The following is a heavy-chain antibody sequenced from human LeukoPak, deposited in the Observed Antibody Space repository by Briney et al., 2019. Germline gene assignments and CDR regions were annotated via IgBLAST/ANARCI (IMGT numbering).Heavy chain of an antibody. CDR3: ARGRSSSLTDAFEI. CDR1: GFTFSAYA. CDR2: ISGDGGST. J-gene: IGHJ3*02. V-gene: IGHV3-64*01. D-gene: IGHD6-13*01. Sequence: GGSLRLSCAASGFTFSAYAMHWVRQAPGKGLECVSGISGDGGSTYYANSVKGRFSISRDNSKNTLYLQMDSLRAEDMAVYYCARGRSSSLTDAFEIWGQGTMVTVSS.